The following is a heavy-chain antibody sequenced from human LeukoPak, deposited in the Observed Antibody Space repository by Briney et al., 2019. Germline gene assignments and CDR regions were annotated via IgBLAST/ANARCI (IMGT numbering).Heavy chain of an antibody. CDR1: GGSISSYY. J-gene: IGHJ4*02. CDR3: ARHSNSYGDYYFDY. V-gene: IGHV4-59*01. CDR2: IYYSGST. Sequence: SETLSLTCTVSGGSISSYYWSWIRQPPGKGLEWIGYIYYSGSTNYNPSLKSRVTISVDTSKNQFSLKLSSVTAADTAVYYCARHSNSYGDYYFDYWGQGSLVTVSS. D-gene: IGHD4-17*01.